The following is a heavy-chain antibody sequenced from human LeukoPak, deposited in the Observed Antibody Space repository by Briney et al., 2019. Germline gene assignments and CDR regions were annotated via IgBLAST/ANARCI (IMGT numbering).Heavy chain of an antibody. V-gene: IGHV3-9*01. J-gene: IGHJ4*02. D-gene: IGHD4-17*01. Sequence: GGSLRLSCAASGFTFDDYAMHWVRQAPGKGLEWVSGISWNSGSIGYADSVKGRFTISRDNAKNSLYLQMNSLRAEDTAVYYCAIYKWPYGAYYWGQGTLVTVSS. CDR2: ISWNSGSI. CDR3: AIYKWPYGAYY. CDR1: GFTFDDYA.